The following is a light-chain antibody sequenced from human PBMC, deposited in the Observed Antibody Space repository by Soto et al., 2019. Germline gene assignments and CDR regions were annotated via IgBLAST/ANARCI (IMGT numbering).Light chain of an antibody. CDR2: TAS. V-gene: IGKV3-15*01. Sequence: EIVMTQSPATLSVSPSVRSTLSCRASQSVSDYFAWYQQTPGQAPRLLIYTASTRATGIPARFSGSGSGTDFTLTITSLQSEDFAVYYCQHYNAWPWTFGQGTKVNIK. CDR3: QHYNAWPWT. CDR1: QSVSDY. J-gene: IGKJ1*01.